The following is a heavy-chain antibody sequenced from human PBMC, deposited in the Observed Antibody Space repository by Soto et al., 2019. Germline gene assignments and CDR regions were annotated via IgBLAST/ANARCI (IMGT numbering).Heavy chain of an antibody. D-gene: IGHD2-2*02. J-gene: IGHJ4*02. CDR3: ANGPIYGGDSYFAS. CDR2: INADTGTT. V-gene: IGHV1-46*01. CDR1: GFTFTHYY. Sequence: QVQLVQSGAEVRKPGASVKVSCQASGFTFTHYYIHWVRQAPGQGLEWMGRINADTGTTYYAQTFQSRVTLTTDTSARTVYLGLSGLAAEDTALYNCANGPIYGGDSYFASWGQGPRVTVPS.